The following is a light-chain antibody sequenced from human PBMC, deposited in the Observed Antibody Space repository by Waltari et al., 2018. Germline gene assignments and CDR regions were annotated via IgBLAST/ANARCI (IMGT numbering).Light chain of an antibody. J-gene: IGKJ1*01. CDR1: QRVSSNY. CDR3: QQYGSAPWT. CDR2: GAS. V-gene: IGKV3-20*01. Sequence: IVLTQSPGILSSSPGESATLSCRASQRVSSNYLACYHPKVGQAPRLLIFGASNRVTGIPDRCSGSGSGTDFNLTISRLESEDFTVYYCQQYGSAPWTFGQGTKVEI.